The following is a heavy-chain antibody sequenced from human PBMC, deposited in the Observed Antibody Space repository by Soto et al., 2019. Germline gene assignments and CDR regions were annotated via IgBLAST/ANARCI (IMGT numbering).Heavy chain of an antibody. CDR2: IKSKTDGGTT. V-gene: IGHV3-15*07. Sequence: GGSLRLSCAASGFTFTNAWMNWVRQAPGKGLEWVGRIKSKTDGGTTDYATPVKGRFTISREDSKNTLYLHMNSLKTEDTAVYYCVIDKTMVRGVIKRGYWGQGTQVTAPQ. CDR1: GFTFTNAW. CDR3: VIDKTMVRGVIKRGY. D-gene: IGHD3-10*01. J-gene: IGHJ4*02.